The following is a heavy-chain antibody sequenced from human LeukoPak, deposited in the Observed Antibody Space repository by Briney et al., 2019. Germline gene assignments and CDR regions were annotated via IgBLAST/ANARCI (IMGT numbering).Heavy chain of an antibody. V-gene: IGHV1-18*01. CDR2: ISASNGNT. CDR1: AYTFTCYS. D-gene: IGHD1/OR15-1a*01. J-gene: IGHJ4*02. CDR3: ARDSGWELQQRYFDH. Sequence: TAVKLSCKASAYTFTCYSITWVRQAPGQGLGWMGWISASNGNTNYAQKFQARATMTIASPTRTVNMELRSLISDDTAFYYCARDSGWELQQRYFDHWGQGTLVSVSS.